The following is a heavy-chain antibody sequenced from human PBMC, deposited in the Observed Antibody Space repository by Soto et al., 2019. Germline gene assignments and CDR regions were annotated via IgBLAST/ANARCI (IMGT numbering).Heavy chain of an antibody. D-gene: IGHD2-15*01. CDR3: ARGQEVGAHFFDS. Sequence: PVGSLRLSCEASGFTFSGFDMHWVRQPTGKGLEWVSTIGTAGDTYYAVSVKGRFTISRDNAKNSLSLQMNSLRAGDTAVYFCARGQEVGAHFFDSWGQGTQVT. CDR1: GFTFSGFD. V-gene: IGHV3-13*01. J-gene: IGHJ4*02. CDR2: IGTAGDT.